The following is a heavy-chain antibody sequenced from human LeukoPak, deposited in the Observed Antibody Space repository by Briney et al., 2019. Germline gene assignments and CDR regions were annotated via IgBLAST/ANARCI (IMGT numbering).Heavy chain of an antibody. Sequence: SGTLSLTCGVSGGSITSTNYWTWVRQPPGKGLEWIGEVNLQGSTNYNPSLMGRVAISVDMSENHISLQLTSVTAADTAVYYCARHRYYYDSSGYYYQPWGQGTLVTVSS. CDR3: ARHRYYYDSSGYYYQP. CDR2: VNLQGST. CDR1: GGSITSTNY. D-gene: IGHD3-22*01. V-gene: IGHV4-4*02. J-gene: IGHJ5*02.